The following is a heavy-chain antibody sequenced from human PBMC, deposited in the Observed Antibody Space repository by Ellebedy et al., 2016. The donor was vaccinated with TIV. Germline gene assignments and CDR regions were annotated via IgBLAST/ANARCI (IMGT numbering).Heavy chain of an antibody. D-gene: IGHD4-17*01. Sequence: GESLKISCAASGFTFSSQSMNWVRQAPGRGLEWVSSLGSSSNYMKYADSVKGRFTIYRDNAKNSLYLQMDSLRAEDTAVYYCARGYDYGDSPCWGQGTLVTVSS. CDR1: GFTFSSQS. CDR2: LGSSSNYM. CDR3: ARGYDYGDSPC. J-gene: IGHJ4*02. V-gene: IGHV3-21*01.